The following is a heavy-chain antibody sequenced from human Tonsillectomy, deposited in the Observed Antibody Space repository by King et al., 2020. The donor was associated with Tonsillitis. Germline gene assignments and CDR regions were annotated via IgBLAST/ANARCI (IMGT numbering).Heavy chain of an antibody. D-gene: IGHD3-9*01. CDR3: ARIRSSVLRYFDWVPRFDY. CDR1: GFTFSSYS. CDR2: ISSSSRYI. V-gene: IGHV3-21*01. Sequence: VQLVESGGGLVKPGGSLRLSCAASGFTFSSYSMNWVRQAPGKGMEWVSSISSSSRYIYYADSVKGRFTISRDNAKNSLYLQMNRLRAEDTAVYYCARIRSSVLRYFDWVPRFDYWGQGTLVTVSS. J-gene: IGHJ4*02.